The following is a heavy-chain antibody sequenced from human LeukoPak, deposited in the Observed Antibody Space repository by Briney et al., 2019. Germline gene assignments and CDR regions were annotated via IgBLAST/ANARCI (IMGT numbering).Heavy chain of an antibody. CDR1: GDSINSRGYY. CDR3: ATDTLVAASRYYYYRMDV. CDR2: ISYSGSI. J-gene: IGHJ6*02. V-gene: IGHV4-31*03. Sequence: SETLSLTCTVSGDSINSRGYYWTWIRQYPGKGLEWIGYISYSGSINYNPSLKSRVTILVDTSKGQFSLNLSSVTAADTAVYYCATDTLVAASRYYYYRMDVWGQGTTVTVSS. D-gene: IGHD6-25*01.